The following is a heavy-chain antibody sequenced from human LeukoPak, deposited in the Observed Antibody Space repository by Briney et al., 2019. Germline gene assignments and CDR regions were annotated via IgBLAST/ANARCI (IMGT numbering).Heavy chain of an antibody. CDR1: GGSISSSSYY. Sequence: SETLSLTCTVSGGSISSSSYYWGWIRQPPGKGLEWIGSIYYSGSTYYNPSLKSRVTVSVDTSKNQFSLKLSSVTAADTAVYYCARGEWQWLVLRGDPFDYWGQGTLITVSS. CDR3: ARGEWQWLVLRGDPFDY. V-gene: IGHV4-39*01. CDR2: IYYSGST. J-gene: IGHJ4*02. D-gene: IGHD6-19*01.